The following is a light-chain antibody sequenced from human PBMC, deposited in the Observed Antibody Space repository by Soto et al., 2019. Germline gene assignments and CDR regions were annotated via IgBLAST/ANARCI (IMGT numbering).Light chain of an antibody. V-gene: IGKV3-20*01. CDR1: QSVASTY. Sequence: ELVLTQSPGTLSLYPGEGATLSCWACQSVASTYSGWYQQKPGQAPRPLIYGASSRAPGIPDRFSSSGSGTDFTLTIRRLQPEDFALYYCQQYAGSPTFGQGTRLEIK. J-gene: IGKJ5*01. CDR2: GAS. CDR3: QQYAGSPT.